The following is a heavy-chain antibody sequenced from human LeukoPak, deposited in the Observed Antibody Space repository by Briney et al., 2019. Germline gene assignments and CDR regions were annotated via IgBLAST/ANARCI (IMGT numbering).Heavy chain of an antibody. Sequence: PGGSLRLSCTVSGFTVSSNSMSWVRQAPGKGLEWVSFIYTTGNTHNSDSVKGRFTISRDSSKNTMYLQMNSLRAEDTAVYYCARGRSPGAFDIWGQGTMVTVSS. J-gene: IGHJ3*02. V-gene: IGHV3-53*01. CDR3: ARGRSPGAFDI. CDR2: IYTTGNT. CDR1: GFTVSSNS.